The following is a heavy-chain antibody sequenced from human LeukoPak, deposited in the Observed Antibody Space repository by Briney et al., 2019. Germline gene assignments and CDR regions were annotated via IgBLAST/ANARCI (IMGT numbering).Heavy chain of an antibody. CDR2: ISDSGGST. Sequence: GGSLRLSCAASGFTFSSYAMSWVRQAPGKGLEWGAGISDSGGSTNYADSAKGRFTSSRDNPKNTLYLQMDSLRAKDTAVYFCAKRGVVIRVILVGFHKEAYYFDSWGQGALVTVSS. V-gene: IGHV3-23*01. J-gene: IGHJ4*02. D-gene: IGHD3-22*01. CDR3: AKRGVVIRVILVGFHKEAYYFDS. CDR1: GFTFSSYA.